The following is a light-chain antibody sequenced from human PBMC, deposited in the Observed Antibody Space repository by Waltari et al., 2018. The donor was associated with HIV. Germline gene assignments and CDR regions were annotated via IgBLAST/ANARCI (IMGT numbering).Light chain of an antibody. CDR2: EVS. V-gene: IGLV2-14*01. CDR1: SSDVGGYNY. Sequence: QSALTQPASVSGSPGQSITISCTGTSSDVGGYNYVSWYQQHPGKAPKLMIYEVSNGPSGVSNRFSGSKSGNTASLTISGLQAEDEADYYCSSYTSSSTPHVVFGGGTKLTVL. J-gene: IGLJ2*01. CDR3: SSYTSSSTPHVV.